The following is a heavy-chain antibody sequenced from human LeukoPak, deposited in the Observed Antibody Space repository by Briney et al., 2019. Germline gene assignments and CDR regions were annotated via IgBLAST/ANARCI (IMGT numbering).Heavy chain of an antibody. V-gene: IGHV3-30*02. CDR1: GFTFRNYD. J-gene: IGHJ5*02. D-gene: IGHD6-13*01. Sequence: GGSLRLSCAASGFTFRNYDIHWIRQAPGKGLEWVAFIRYDGSNKYYADSVKGRFTISRDNSKNTLYLQMNSLRAEDPAVYYCAKGGRIAAANWFDPWGQGTLVTVSS. CDR3: AKGGRIAAANWFDP. CDR2: IRYDGSNK.